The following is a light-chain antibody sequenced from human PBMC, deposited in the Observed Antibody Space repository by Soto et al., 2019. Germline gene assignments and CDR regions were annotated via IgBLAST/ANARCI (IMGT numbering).Light chain of an antibody. V-gene: IGKV1-5*03. CDR3: QHYTSYSDA. J-gene: IGKJ1*01. CDR2: KAS. Sequence: DIQMTQSPSTLSGSVGDRVTITCRASQTISSWLAWYQQKPGKAPKLLIYKASTLKSGVPSRFSGSGSGTEITLTISSLQPDEIATNCVQHYTSYSDAFGQGTKVDIK. CDR1: QTISSW.